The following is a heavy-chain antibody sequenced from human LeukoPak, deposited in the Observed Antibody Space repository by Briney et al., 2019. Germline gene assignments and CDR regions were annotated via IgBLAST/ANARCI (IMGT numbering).Heavy chain of an antibody. D-gene: IGHD6-19*01. CDR3: ARDLSGIEPMHTQWQIYNWFDP. CDR2: INPNSGGT. J-gene: IGHJ5*02. Sequence: ASVKVSCKASGYTFTGYYMHWVRQAPGQGLEWMGRINPNSGGTNYAQKFQGRVTMTRDTSISTAYMELSRLRSDDTAVYYCARDLSGIEPMHTQWQIYNWFDPWGQGTLVTVSS. V-gene: IGHV1-2*06. CDR1: GYTFTGYY.